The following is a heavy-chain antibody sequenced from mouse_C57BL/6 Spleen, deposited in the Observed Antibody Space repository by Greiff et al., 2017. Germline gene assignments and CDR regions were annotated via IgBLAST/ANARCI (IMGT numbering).Heavy chain of an antibody. CDR2: ISYDGSN. J-gene: IGHJ4*01. Sequence: EVHLVESGPGLVKPSQSLSLTCSVTGYSITSGYYWNWIRQFPGNKLEWMGYISYDGSNNYNPSLKNRISITRDTSKNQFFLKLNSVTTEDTATYYCAMNGNYEGAMDYWGQGTSVTVSS. D-gene: IGHD2-1*01. CDR1: GYSITSGYY. V-gene: IGHV3-6*01. CDR3: AMNGNYEGAMDY.